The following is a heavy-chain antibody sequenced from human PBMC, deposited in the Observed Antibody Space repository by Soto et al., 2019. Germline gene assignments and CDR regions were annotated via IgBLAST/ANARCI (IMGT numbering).Heavy chain of an antibody. CDR1: GFTFNSHA. Sequence: EVQLLESGGGLGQPGGSLRLSCAASGFTFNSHAMSWVRQAPGRGLEWVSTISGRGGSTFYADSVKGRFTISRDNPMHALHLRMNALRAEDTAIYYCATQAIGGVGAATGWYFDVWGRGTL. CDR2: ISGRGGST. J-gene: IGHJ2*01. V-gene: IGHV3-23*01. CDR3: ATQAIGGVGAATGWYFDV. D-gene: IGHD2-15*01.